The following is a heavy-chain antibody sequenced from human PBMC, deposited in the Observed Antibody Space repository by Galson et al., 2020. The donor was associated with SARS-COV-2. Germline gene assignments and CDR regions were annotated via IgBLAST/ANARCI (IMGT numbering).Heavy chain of an antibody. CDR2: ITSSSSYI. Sequence: GGSLRLSCAASGFTFSSYTVNWVRQAPGKGLEWVSSITSSSSYIYYADSVKGRFTISRDNAKNSLYLQMNSLRAEDTAVYYCARKQDGSYYYYGMDVWGPGTTVTVSS. CDR3: ARKQDGSYYYYGMDV. V-gene: IGHV3-21*01. D-gene: IGHD3-10*01. CDR1: GFTFSSYT. J-gene: IGHJ6*02.